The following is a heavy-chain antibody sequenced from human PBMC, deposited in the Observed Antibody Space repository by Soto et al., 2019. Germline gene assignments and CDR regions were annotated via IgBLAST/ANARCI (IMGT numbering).Heavy chain of an antibody. CDR2: INPNSGGT. Sequence: GASVKVSCKASGYTFTGYYMHWVRQAPGQGLEWMGWINPNSGGTNYAQKFQGRVTMTRDTSISTAYMELSRLRSDDTAVYYCARAYCSGGSCSYFDYWGRGTLVTVSS. V-gene: IGHV1-2*02. CDR3: ARAYCSGGSCSYFDY. CDR1: GYTFTGYY. D-gene: IGHD2-15*01. J-gene: IGHJ4*02.